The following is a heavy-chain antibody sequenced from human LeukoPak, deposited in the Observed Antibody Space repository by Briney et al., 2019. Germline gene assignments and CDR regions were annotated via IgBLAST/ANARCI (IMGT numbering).Heavy chain of an antibody. V-gene: IGHV4-38-2*02. CDR1: GYSISSGYY. D-gene: IGHD3-22*01. Sequence: SETLSLTCTVSGYSISSGYYWGWIRQPPGKGLEWIGSIYHSGSTYYNPSLKSRVTISVDTSKNQFSLKLSSATAADTAVYYCATTSITMIVVATDAFDIWGQGTMVTVSS. CDR2: IYHSGST. J-gene: IGHJ3*02. CDR3: ATTSITMIVVATDAFDI.